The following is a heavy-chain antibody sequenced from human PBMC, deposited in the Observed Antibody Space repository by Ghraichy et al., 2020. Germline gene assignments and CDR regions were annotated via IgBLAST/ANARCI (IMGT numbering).Heavy chain of an antibody. Sequence: ASVKVSCKASGYTFTSYYINWVRQAAGQGLEWMGWMDANSDNTYSAEKFQDRVTMTSDTSINTAYMELSSLRSEDTAVYYCARFPLYGAGTEYWGQGTLVTVSS. J-gene: IGHJ4*02. CDR1: GYTFTSYY. CDR2: MDANSDNT. V-gene: IGHV1-8*01. CDR3: ARFPLYGAGTEY. D-gene: IGHD4/OR15-4a*01.